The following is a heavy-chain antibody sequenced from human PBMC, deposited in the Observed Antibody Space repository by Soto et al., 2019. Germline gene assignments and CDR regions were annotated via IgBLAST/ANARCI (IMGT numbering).Heavy chain of an antibody. J-gene: IGHJ6*02. V-gene: IGHV3-15*01. CDR2: IKSKTDGGTT. D-gene: IGHD3-3*01. CDR1: GFTFSNAW. Sequence: GGSLRLSCAASGFTFSNAWMSWVRQAPGKGLEWVGRIKSKTDGGTTDYAAPVKGRFTISRDDSKNTLYLQMNSLKTEDTAVYYCTTPLDDSWSGDAFYGMDVWGQGTTVTVSS. CDR3: TTPLDDSWSGDAFYGMDV.